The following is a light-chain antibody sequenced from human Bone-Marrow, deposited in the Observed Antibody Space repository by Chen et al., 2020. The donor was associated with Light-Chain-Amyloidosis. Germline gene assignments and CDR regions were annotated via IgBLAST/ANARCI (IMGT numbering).Light chain of an antibody. V-gene: IGLV2-14*01. CDR2: EVT. Sequence: QSALTQPASVSGSPGQSITISCTGTGSDVGGDNHVSWYQQHPDKAPKLMIYEVTNRPSWAPDRFSGAKSDNTASLTISGLQTEDDADYFCSSYTITNTLVFGSGTRVTVL. CDR3: SSYTITNTLV. CDR1: GSDVGGDNH. J-gene: IGLJ1*01.